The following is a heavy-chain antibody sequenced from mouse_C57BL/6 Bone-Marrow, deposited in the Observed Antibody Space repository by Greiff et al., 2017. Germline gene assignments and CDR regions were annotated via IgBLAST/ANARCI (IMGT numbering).Heavy chain of an antibody. J-gene: IGHJ3*01. CDR2: INPYNGGT. Sequence: VQLQQSGPVLVKPGASVKMSCKASGYTFTDYYMNWVKQSHGKSLEWIGVINPYNGGTSYNQKFKGKATLTVDKSSSTAYMELNSLTSEDSAVYYCARYDCEVSWFAYWGQGTLVTVSA. V-gene: IGHV1-19*01. CDR1: GYTFTDYY. D-gene: IGHD2-4*01. CDR3: ARYDCEVSWFAY.